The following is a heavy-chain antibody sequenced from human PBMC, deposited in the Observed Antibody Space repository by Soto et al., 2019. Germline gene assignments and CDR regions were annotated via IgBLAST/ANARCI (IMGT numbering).Heavy chain of an antibody. J-gene: IGHJ4*02. V-gene: IGHV1-3*01. D-gene: IGHD1-26*01. CDR1: GYTLSSYG. CDR3: ARGRSLFRAGDTSVNFFDY. CDR2: INGGNGDT. Sequence: VQLVQSEAEVKKPGASVKVSCKASGYTLSSYGIHWVRQAPGQRLEWMGWINGGNGDTMYAQKFQDRVTMTRGTSANTAYMEVSSLASKETAVYYCARGRSLFRAGDTSVNFFDYWGQGTLVTVSS.